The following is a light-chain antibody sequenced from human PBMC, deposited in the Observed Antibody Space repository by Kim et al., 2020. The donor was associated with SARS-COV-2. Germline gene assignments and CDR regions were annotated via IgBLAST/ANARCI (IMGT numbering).Light chain of an antibody. CDR2: QDS. Sequence: SYELTQPPSVSVSPGQTASITCSGDKLGDKYACWYQQKPGQSPVLVIYQDSKRPSGIPERFSGSNSGNTATLTISGTQAMDEADYYCQAWDSSTGGVVFGGGTQLTDL. J-gene: IGLJ2*01. V-gene: IGLV3-1*01. CDR3: QAWDSSTGGVV. CDR1: KLGDKY.